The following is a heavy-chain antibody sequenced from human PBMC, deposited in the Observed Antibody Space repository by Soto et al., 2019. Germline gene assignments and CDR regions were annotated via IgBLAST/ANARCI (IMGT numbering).Heavy chain of an antibody. J-gene: IGHJ6*02. D-gene: IGHD3-3*01. Sequence: GGSLRLSCAASGFTFSSHAMHWVRQAPGKGLEWVAVISYDGSNKYYADSVKGRFTISRDNSKNTLYLQMNSLRAEDTAVYYCARDAYDFWSGYYRPGYGMDVWGQGTTVTVSS. CDR3: ARDAYDFWSGYYRPGYGMDV. CDR2: ISYDGSNK. V-gene: IGHV3-30-3*01. CDR1: GFTFSSHA.